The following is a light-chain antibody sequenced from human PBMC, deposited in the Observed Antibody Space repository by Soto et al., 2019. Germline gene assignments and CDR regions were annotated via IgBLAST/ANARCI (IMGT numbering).Light chain of an antibody. J-gene: IGLJ2*01. CDR2: GGS. CDR3: CSFALITTLV. Sequence: QSVLTQPASVSGSPGQSITISCTGTSSDVGSYNLVSWYQQLPGKAPKLVIYGGSKRPSGVSDRFSGSKSGNTASLTISGLQAEDEADYYCCSFALITTLVFGGGTKLTVL. V-gene: IGLV2-23*01. CDR1: SSDVGSYNL.